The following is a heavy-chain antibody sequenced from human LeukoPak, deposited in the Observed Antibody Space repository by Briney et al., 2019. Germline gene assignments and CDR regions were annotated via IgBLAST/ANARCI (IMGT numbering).Heavy chain of an antibody. Sequence: GGSLRLSCAASGFTFSSYSMHWVRQAPGKGLESVSAISGLGDSTFYANPVKGRFTISRDNSKNTLYLQMASLRVEDMAVYYCAREEKGDLDVWGQGTTVGVTS. D-gene: IGHD5-24*01. V-gene: IGHV3-64*01. CDR1: GFTFSSYS. CDR3: AREEKGDLDV. CDR2: ISGLGDST. J-gene: IGHJ6*02.